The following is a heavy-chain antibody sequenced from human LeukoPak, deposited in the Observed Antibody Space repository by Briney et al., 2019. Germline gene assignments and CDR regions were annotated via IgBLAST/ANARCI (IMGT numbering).Heavy chain of an antibody. V-gene: IGHV3-30-3*01. D-gene: IGHD3-22*01. Sequence: GGSLRLSCAASGFTFSSYAMHWVRQAPGKGLEWVAVMSYDGSNKYYADSVKGRFTISRDNSKNTLYLQMNSLRAEDTAVYYCARDSYYYDSSGYYFDYWGQGTLVTVSS. CDR1: GFTFSSYA. CDR3: ARDSYYYDSSGYYFDY. J-gene: IGHJ4*02. CDR2: MSYDGSNK.